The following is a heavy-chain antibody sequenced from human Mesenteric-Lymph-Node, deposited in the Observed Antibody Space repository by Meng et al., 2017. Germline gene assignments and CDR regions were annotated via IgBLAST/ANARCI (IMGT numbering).Heavy chain of an antibody. CDR2: INPNSGGT. CDR3: ARGHTRGWYGVGY. Sequence: ASVKVSCKASGYSFTDYVIHWVRQAPGQGLEWMGRINPNSGGTNYAQKFQGRLTMTRHKSTSRAYMELSSLTSEDTAVYYGARGHTRGWYGVGYWGQGTLVTVSS. J-gene: IGHJ4*02. V-gene: IGHV1-2*06. CDR1: GYSFTDYV. D-gene: IGHD6-19*01.